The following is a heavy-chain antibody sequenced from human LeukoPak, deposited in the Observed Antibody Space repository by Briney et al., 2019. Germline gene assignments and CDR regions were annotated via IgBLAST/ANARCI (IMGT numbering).Heavy chain of an antibody. CDR2: LIPIFDTP. J-gene: IGHJ3*02. D-gene: IGHD3-10*01. CDR3: ARRLTLVRGVSGTDAFDI. V-gene: IGHV1-69*06. CDR1: GGTFSNYA. Sequence: SVKVSCKASGGTFSNYAIGWVRQAPGQGLERMGGLIPIFDTPNYAQKFQGRVTITADKSTSTAYMELSSLSSEDTAMYFCARRLTLVRGVSGTDAFDIWGQGTMVTVSS.